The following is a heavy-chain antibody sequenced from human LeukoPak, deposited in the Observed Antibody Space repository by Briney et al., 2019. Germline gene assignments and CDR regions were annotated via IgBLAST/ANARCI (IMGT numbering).Heavy chain of an antibody. CDR3: ARGPNSYGLFDY. CDR1: GGTFSSYA. CDR2: IIPIFGTA. V-gene: IGHV1-69*13. Sequence: SVKVSCKASGGTFSSYAISWLRQAPGQGLEWMGGIIPIFGTANYAQKFQGRVTITADESTSTAYMELSSLRSEDTAVYYCARGPNSYGLFDYWGQGTLVTVSS. D-gene: IGHD5-18*01. J-gene: IGHJ4*02.